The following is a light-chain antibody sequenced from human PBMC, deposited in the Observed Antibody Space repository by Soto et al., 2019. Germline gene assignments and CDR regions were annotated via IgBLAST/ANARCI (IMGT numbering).Light chain of an antibody. CDR1: QSVSSN. CDR2: GAS. CDR3: QQYNNWPWT. V-gene: IGKV3-15*01. Sequence: EIVMTQSPATLSVSPGERATLSCRASQSVSSNLAWYQQKPGQAPRLLIYGASTRATGIPARFSGSGSGTEFTLTISSLQSEDFEVYYCQQYNNWPWTFGQGTKV. J-gene: IGKJ1*01.